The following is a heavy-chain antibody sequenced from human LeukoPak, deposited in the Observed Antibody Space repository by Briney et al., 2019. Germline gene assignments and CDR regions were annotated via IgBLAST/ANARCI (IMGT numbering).Heavy chain of an antibody. CDR2: ISSSSSYI. V-gene: IGHV3-21*01. CDR3: ARDQVGYVVY. Sequence: GGSLRLSCAASGFTFSSYSMNWVRQAPGKGLEWVSSISSSSSYIYYADSVKGRFTISGDNAKNSLYLQMNSLRAEDTAVYYCARDQVGYVVYWGQGTLVTVSS. CDR1: GFTFSSYS. D-gene: IGHD5-12*01. J-gene: IGHJ4*02.